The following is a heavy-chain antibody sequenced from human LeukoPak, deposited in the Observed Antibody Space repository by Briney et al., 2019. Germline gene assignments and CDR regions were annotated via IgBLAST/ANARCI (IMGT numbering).Heavy chain of an antibody. D-gene: IGHD4-17*01. V-gene: IGHV3-48*04. CDR2: ISRDGGTI. CDR1: GFTYSSYS. Sequence: PGGSLRLSCAASGFTYSSYSMSWVRQAPGKGLEWVSFISRDGGTIDYADSVKGRFTISRDNAKNSLYLQMSRLRGEDTAVYYCARKAITVTTLDYWGQGTLVTVSS. CDR3: ARKAITVTTLDY. J-gene: IGHJ4*02.